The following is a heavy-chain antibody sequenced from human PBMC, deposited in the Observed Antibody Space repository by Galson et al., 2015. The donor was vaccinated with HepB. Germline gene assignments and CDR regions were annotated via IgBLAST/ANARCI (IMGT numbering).Heavy chain of an antibody. V-gene: IGHV1-46*01. CDR2: INPSGGST. D-gene: IGHD5-12*01. Sequence: SVKVSCKASGYTFTSYYMHWVRQAPGQGLEWMGIINPSGGSTSYAQKFQGRVTMTRDTSTSTVYMELSSLRSEDTAVYYCARDIGRTDSGYVAHPSPAPPLGFDYWGQGTLVTVSS. CDR3: ARDIGRTDSGYVAHPSPAPPLGFDY. CDR1: GYTFTSYY. J-gene: IGHJ4*02.